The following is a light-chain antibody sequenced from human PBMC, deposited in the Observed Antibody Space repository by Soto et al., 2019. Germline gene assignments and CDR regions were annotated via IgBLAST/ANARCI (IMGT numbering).Light chain of an antibody. CDR2: RNS. CDR3: AAWDDSLSGVV. V-gene: IGLV1-47*01. J-gene: IGLJ2*01. Sequence: QSVLTQPPSASGTPGQRVTISCFGSSSNIGSNYVYWYQRLPGTVPQLLIYRNSERPSGVPDRFSGSKSGTSASLAISGLRSEDEADYYCAAWDDSLSGVVFGGGTKLTVL. CDR1: SSNIGSNY.